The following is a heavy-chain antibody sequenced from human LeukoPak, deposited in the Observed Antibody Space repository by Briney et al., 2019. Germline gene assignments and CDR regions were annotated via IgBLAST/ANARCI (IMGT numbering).Heavy chain of an antibody. V-gene: IGHV5-51*01. D-gene: IGHD2-15*01. Sequence: GESLKISCKGSGFDFSSYWIGWVRQMPGKGLEWMGIIYPGDSDTRYSPSFQGQVTISADKSISTAYLQWSSLKASDTAMYYCARHTPSAGLDWLLPQEESYYYYMDVWGKGTTVTVSS. CDR2: IYPGDSDT. J-gene: IGHJ6*03. CDR1: GFDFSSYW. CDR3: ARHTPSAGLDWLLPQEESYYYYMDV.